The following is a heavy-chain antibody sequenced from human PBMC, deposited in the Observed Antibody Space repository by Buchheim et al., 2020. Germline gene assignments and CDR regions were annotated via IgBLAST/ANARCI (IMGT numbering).Heavy chain of an antibody. V-gene: IGHV3-30*18. CDR2: ISYDGSKK. J-gene: IGHJ6*02. D-gene: IGHD3-10*01. CDR3: TKAFYYGSGDYYSRMGHFFGMDV. CDR1: GFSFRDYG. Sequence: QVQVVESGGGVVQPGGSPRLSCGASGFSFRDYGMHWVRQAPGKGLEWVAVISYDGSKKYYGDSVKGRFTISRDNSKNMVFFQMNSLRVEDTAVYYCTKAFYYGSGDYYSRMGHFFGMDVWGPGTT.